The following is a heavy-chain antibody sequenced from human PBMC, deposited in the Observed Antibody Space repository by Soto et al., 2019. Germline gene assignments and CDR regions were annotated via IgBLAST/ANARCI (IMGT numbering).Heavy chain of an antibody. Sequence: SETLSLTCAVSGGSISSSNWWSWVRQPPGKGLEWIGEIYHSGSTNYNPSLKSRVTISVDKSKNQFSLKLSSVTAADTAVYYCARLWVVQLERVGGFNWFDPWGQGTLVTVSS. D-gene: IGHD1-1*01. CDR2: IYHSGST. J-gene: IGHJ5*02. CDR3: ARLWVVQLERVGGFNWFDP. CDR1: GGSISSSNW. V-gene: IGHV4-4*02.